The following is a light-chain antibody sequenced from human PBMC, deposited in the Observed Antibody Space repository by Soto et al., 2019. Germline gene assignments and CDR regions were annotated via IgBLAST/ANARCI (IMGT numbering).Light chain of an antibody. J-gene: IGLJ2*01. Sequence: QLVLTQSPSASASLGASVKLTCTLSSGHSSYAIAWHQKQPGKGPRYLMDLNNDGSHTKGDGIPDRFSGSSSGADRFLIISSLQSEDEADYYCGSYISSANVFGGGTKLTVL. V-gene: IGLV4-69*01. CDR2: LNNDGSH. CDR1: SGHSSYA. CDR3: GSYISSANV.